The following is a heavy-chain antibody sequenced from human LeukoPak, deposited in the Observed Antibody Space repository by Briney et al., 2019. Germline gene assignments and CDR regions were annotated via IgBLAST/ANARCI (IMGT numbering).Heavy chain of an antibody. CDR2: IYYSGST. V-gene: IGHV4-39*01. J-gene: IGHJ5*02. CDR3: ARVANDYDFWSGYPNWFDP. D-gene: IGHD3-3*01. Sequence: SETLSLTCTVSGGSISSSSYYWGWIRQPPGKGLEWIGSIYYSGSTYYNPSLKSRVTISVDTSKNQFSLKLSSVTAADTAVYYCARVANDYDFWSGYPNWFDPWGQGTLVTVSS. CDR1: GGSISSSSYY.